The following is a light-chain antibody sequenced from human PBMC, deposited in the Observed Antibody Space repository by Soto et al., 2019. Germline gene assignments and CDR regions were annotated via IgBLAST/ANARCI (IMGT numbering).Light chain of an antibody. J-gene: IGKJ1*01. CDR3: QQYGSSPQT. CDR1: QSVSSN. V-gene: IGKV3-15*01. Sequence: EIVMTQSPATLSVSPGERATLSCRASQSVSSNLAWYQQKPGQAPSLLIYGASTRATGIPARFSGSGSGTDFTLTISRLEPEDFAVYYCQQYGSSPQTFGQGTKVDIK. CDR2: GAS.